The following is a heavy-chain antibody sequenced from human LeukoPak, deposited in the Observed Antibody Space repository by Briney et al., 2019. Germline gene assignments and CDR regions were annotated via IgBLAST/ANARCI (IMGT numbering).Heavy chain of an antibody. Sequence: PSETLSLTCTVSGGSISSSSYYWGWIRQPPGKGLEWIGSIYYSGSTYYNPSLKSRVTISVDTSKNQFSLKLSSVTAADTAVYYCARSTVNTNFVFYWGQGTLVTVSS. J-gene: IGHJ4*02. CDR1: GGSISSSSYY. CDR3: ARSTVNTNFVFY. V-gene: IGHV4-39*01. D-gene: IGHD4-17*01. CDR2: IYYSGST.